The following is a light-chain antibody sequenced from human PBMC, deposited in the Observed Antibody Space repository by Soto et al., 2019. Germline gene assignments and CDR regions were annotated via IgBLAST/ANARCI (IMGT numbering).Light chain of an antibody. V-gene: IGKV3-20*01. CDR2: GGS. J-gene: IGKJ1*01. CDR1: QSVGNRW. CDR3: QQYYSSRT. Sequence: EIVLTQSPGTVSFSPGERATLSCRASQSVGNRWLAWYQQKPGQAPRVLIYGGSNRATGIPDRFSGSGSGTDFTLTISRLEPEDFAVYYCQQYYSSRTFGQGTKVEMK.